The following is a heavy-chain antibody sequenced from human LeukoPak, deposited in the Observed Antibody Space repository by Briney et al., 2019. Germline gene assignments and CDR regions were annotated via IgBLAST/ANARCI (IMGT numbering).Heavy chain of an antibody. CDR2: IYYSGST. D-gene: IGHD3-3*01. CDR3: ANLGIFGVVGHYMDV. CDR1: GGSISNNNYY. J-gene: IGHJ6*03. Sequence: PSETLSLTCTVSGGSISNNNYYWGWIRQPPGKGLEWIGSIYYSGSTYYNPSLKSRVTISVDTSKNQFSLKLSSVTAADTAVYYCANLGIFGVVGHYMDVWGKGTTVTVSS. V-gene: IGHV4-39*01.